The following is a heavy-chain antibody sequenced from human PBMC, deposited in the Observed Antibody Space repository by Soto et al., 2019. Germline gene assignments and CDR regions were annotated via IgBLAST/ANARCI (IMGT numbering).Heavy chain of an antibody. V-gene: IGHV4-34*01. CDR1: GGSFSGYY. J-gene: IGHJ4*02. Sequence: QVHLQQWGAGLLQPSETLSLTCAVYGGSFSGYYWSWIRQPPGKGLEWIGEINHRGSTNSNPSLKSRVTISVDTSKNQFSLKLSSVTAADTAVYYCALTHFLSALFGVVNTHFDYWGQGTLVTVSS. D-gene: IGHD3-3*01. CDR2: INHRGST. CDR3: ALTHFLSALFGVVNTHFDY.